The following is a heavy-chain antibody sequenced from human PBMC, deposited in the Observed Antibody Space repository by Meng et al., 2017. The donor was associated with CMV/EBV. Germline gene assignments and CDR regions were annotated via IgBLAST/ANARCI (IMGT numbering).Heavy chain of an antibody. V-gene: IGHV1-18*01. CDR2: ISAYNGNT. CDR1: GYTFTSYG. D-gene: IGHD1-20*01. J-gene: IGHJ6*02. CDR3: ARALEGLYNWNYDYYYGMDV. Sequence: ASVKVSCKASGYTFTSYGISWVRQAPGQGLEWMGWISAYNGNTNYAQKFQGRVTMTRDTSTSTVYMELSSLRSEDTAVYYCARALEGLYNWNYDYYYGMDVWGQGTTVTVSS.